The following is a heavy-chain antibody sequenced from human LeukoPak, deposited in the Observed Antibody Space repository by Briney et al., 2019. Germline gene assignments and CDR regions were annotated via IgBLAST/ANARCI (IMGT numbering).Heavy chain of an antibody. V-gene: IGHV3-7*01. Sequence: PGGSLTLSCFGSGFTFSNYWMTWLRQAPGEGLEWVANIKEDGSVIYYADSVRGRFTVSRDNAKNPLYLQMSSLRVEDTAVYYCATGRWYGEFAGSGFDDWGQGILVTVSS. J-gene: IGHJ4*02. CDR2: IKEDGSVI. CDR3: ATGRWYGEFAGSGFDD. CDR1: GFTFSNYW. D-gene: IGHD3-10*01.